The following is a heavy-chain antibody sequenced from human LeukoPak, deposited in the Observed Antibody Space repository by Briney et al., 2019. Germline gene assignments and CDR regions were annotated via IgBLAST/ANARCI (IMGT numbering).Heavy chain of an antibody. J-gene: IGHJ4*02. CDR2: INPKSGDT. Sequence: ASVKVSCKASGYTLIDYYIHCVRQAPGQGLEWMGWINPKSGDTKYAQKFQARVIMTRDTSISTVYLELTSLRSDDTALFYCARGGPSRGTGFYYFDYWGQGTLVTVSS. CDR3: ARGGPSRGTGFYYFDY. CDR1: GYTLIDYY. V-gene: IGHV1-2*02. D-gene: IGHD6-19*01.